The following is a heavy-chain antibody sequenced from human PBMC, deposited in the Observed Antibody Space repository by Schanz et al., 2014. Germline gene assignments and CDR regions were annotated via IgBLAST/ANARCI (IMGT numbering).Heavy chain of an antibody. J-gene: IGHJ5*02. V-gene: IGHV1-46*01. Sequence: QVQLVQSGAEVKKPGASVKVSCKASGYTFTSDSMHWVRQAPGQGLEWMGMINPSGGSTTYAQKFQGRVTMTRDTSTSTVYMELSSLGTEDTAVYYCARGRGCTGGSCYSWFDLWGQGTLVTVAS. CDR2: INPSGGST. CDR3: ARGRGCTGGSCYSWFDL. CDR1: GYTFTSDS. D-gene: IGHD2-15*01.